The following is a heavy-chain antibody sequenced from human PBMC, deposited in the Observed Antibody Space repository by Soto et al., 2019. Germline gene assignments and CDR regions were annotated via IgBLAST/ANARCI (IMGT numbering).Heavy chain of an antibody. CDR2: INSDGSST. V-gene: IGHV3-74*01. CDR1: GFTFSSYW. D-gene: IGHD3-22*01. J-gene: IGHJ6*02. CDR3: ARDGTYYYDSSGYYSYYYYGMDV. Sequence: GSLRLSCAASGFTFSSYWMHWVRQAPGKGLVWVSRINSDGSSTSYADSVKGRFTISRDNAKNTLYPQMNSLRAEDTAVYYCARDGTYYYDSSGYYSYYYYGMDVWGQGTTVTVSS.